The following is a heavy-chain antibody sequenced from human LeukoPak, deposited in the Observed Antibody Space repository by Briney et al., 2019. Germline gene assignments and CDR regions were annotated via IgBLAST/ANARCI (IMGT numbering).Heavy chain of an antibody. CDR2: INGRGGDT. D-gene: IGHD2-2*01. Sequence: HTGGSLRLSCAASGFTFSSYAMNWVRQAPGKGLEWVSTINGRGGDTYYADSVKGRFTISRDNSKNTLYLQMDSLRAEDTAVYYCAAQDYCSSTSCPRSFYIWAKGQWSPSLQ. CDR3: AAQDYCSSTSCPRSFYI. J-gene: IGHJ3*02. V-gene: IGHV3-23*01. CDR1: GFTFSSYA.